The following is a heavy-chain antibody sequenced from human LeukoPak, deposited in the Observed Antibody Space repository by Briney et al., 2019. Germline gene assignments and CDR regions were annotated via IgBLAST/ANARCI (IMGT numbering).Heavy chain of an antibody. J-gene: IGHJ5*02. CDR2: INTYGTST. Sequence: GGSLRLSRAVSGSTFSSYWMHSVRQVPGKGLVWVARINTYGTSTTYGDSVEGRFTISRDNAKNTLDLEMNSLRDDDTAVYYCARGSTTVTTKDWFDPWGQGTQVTVSS. CDR3: ARGSTTVTTKDWFDP. CDR1: GSTFSSYW. V-gene: IGHV3-74*03. D-gene: IGHD4-17*01.